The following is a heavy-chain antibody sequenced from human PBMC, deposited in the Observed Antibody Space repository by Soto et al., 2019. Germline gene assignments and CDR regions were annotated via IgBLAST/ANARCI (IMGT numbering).Heavy chain of an antibody. CDR1: GGTVRRYA. CDR2: IIPIFGTA. J-gene: IGHJ4*02. CDR3: ARVDGYVLGIDY. V-gene: IGHV1-69*13. D-gene: IGHD5-12*01. Sequence: SVKVSCKASGGTVRRYAISWVRQAPGQALEWMGGIIPIFGTANYAQKFQGRVTITADESTSTAYMELSILRSEDKAVYYCARVDGYVLGIDYWGLG.